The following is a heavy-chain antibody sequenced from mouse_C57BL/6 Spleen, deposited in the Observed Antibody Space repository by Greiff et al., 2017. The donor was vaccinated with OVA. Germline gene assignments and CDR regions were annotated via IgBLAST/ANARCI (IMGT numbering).Heavy chain of an antibody. Sequence: EVQLQQSGPELVKPGASVKISCKASGYTFTDYYMNWVKQSHGKSLEWIGDINPNNGGTSYNQKFKGKATLTVDKSSSTAYMELRSLTSEDSAVYYCARGITTVVATWDDYGGQGTTLTVSS. CDR1: GYTFTDYY. CDR3: ARGITTVVATWDDY. V-gene: IGHV1-26*01. J-gene: IGHJ2*01. CDR2: INPNNGGT. D-gene: IGHD1-1*01.